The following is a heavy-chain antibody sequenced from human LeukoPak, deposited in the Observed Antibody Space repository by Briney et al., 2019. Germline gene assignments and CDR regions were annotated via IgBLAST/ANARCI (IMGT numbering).Heavy chain of an antibody. J-gene: IGHJ4*02. CDR1: GYTFTTYY. D-gene: IGHD3-22*01. Sequence: ASVKVPCKASGYTFTTYYLHWVRQAPGQGLEWMGVISPSGGSTIYAQKFQGRVTMTRDTSTGTVYMELSSLGSEDTAVYYCARGPGPADDGGGYCFDYWGQGTLVTVSS. CDR2: ISPSGGST. V-gene: IGHV1-46*01. CDR3: ARGPGPADDGGGYCFDY.